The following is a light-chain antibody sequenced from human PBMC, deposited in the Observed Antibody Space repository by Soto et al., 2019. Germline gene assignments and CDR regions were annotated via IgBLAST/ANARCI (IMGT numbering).Light chain of an antibody. V-gene: IGLV1-40*01. CDR1: SSNIGAGYD. Sequence: QSVLTQPPSVSGAPGQRVTISCTGSSSNIGAGYDVHWYQQLPGTAPKLLIYGNSNRPSGVPDRFSGSKSGTSASLAITGLRAEDEVDYYCQSYDSSLSGVVFGGGTKLTVL. CDR2: GNS. J-gene: IGLJ2*01. CDR3: QSYDSSLSGVV.